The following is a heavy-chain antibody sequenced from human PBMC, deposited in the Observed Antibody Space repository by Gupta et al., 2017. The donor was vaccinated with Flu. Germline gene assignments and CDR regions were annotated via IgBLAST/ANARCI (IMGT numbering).Heavy chain of an antibody. D-gene: IGHD1-26*01. Sequence: QVQLVQSGAEVKKPGSSVKVSCKASGGTFSSYTISWVRQAPGQGLEWMGRILPILGIANYAQKFQGRVTITADKSTSTAYMELSSLRSEDTAVYYCARDGAKESGSYSTDWFDPWGQGTLVTVSS. V-gene: IGHV1-69*08. CDR1: GGTFSSYT. J-gene: IGHJ5*02. CDR2: ILPILGIA. CDR3: ARDGAKESGSYSTDWFDP.